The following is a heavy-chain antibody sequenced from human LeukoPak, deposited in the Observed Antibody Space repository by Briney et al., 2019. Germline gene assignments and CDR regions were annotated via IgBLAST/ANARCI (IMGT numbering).Heavy chain of an antibody. Sequence: ASVKVSCKASGYTSTSYGISWVRQAPGQGLEWMGWISAYNGNTNYAQKLQGRVTMTTDTSTSTAYMELRSLRSDDTAVYYCARCLYGSGSYYYQDWFDPWGQGTLVTVSS. CDR2: ISAYNGNT. CDR1: GYTSTSYG. V-gene: IGHV1-18*04. CDR3: ARCLYGSGSYYYQDWFDP. D-gene: IGHD3-10*01. J-gene: IGHJ5*02.